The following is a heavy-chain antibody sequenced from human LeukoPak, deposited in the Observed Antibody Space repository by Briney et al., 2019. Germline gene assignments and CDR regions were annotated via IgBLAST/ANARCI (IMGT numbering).Heavy chain of an antibody. CDR2: IYPGDSDT. Sequence: PGESLKISCKGSGYSFTSYWIGWVRQMPGKGLEWMGIIYPGDSDTRYSPSFQGQVTISADKSISTAYLQWSSLKASDTAMYYCARQGGGYCSSTSCPTSWFDPWGQGTLVTVSS. V-gene: IGHV5-51*01. CDR1: GYSFTSYW. D-gene: IGHD2-2*01. CDR3: ARQGGGYCSSTSCPTSWFDP. J-gene: IGHJ5*02.